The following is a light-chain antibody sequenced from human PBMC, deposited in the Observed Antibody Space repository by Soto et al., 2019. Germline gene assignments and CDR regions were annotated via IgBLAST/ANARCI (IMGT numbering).Light chain of an antibody. J-gene: IGKJ3*01. V-gene: IGKV3-11*01. CDR1: QTVGSY. Sequence: EIVLTQSPANLSLSPGERATLSCRASQTVGSYLAWYQQKRGQAPRLLIFDASYRATGIPGRFGGSGSGTDFTLTIRSMEPEDFAFYYCLQRTPWSRYTFGPAINLDIK. CDR3: LQRTPWSRYT. CDR2: DAS.